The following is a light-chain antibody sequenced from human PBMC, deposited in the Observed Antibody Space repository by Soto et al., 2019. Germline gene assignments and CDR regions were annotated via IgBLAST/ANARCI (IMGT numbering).Light chain of an antibody. CDR1: QSVSSSY. V-gene: IGKV3-20*01. J-gene: IGKJ1*01. CDR2: GAS. Sequence: EIVLTQSPGTLSLSPGERATLSCRASQSVSSSYLAWYQQQPGQAPRLLIYGASSRATGIPDRFSGSGSGTDFTLTISRLEPKDFAVYYCQQYGSSSWTFGQGTKVDIK. CDR3: QQYGSSSWT.